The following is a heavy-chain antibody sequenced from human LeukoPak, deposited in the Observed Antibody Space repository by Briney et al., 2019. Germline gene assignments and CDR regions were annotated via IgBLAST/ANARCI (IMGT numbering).Heavy chain of an antibody. CDR2: IYYSGSS. D-gene: IGHD5-12*01. V-gene: IGHV4-59*11. J-gene: IGHJ4*02. CDR1: GGSISSHY. CDR3: ARGGGYDYYFDY. Sequence: KASETLSLTCTVSGGSISSHYWSWIRQPPGKGLEWIGYIYYSGSSNYNPSLKSRVTISVDTSKNQFSLKLSSVTAADAAVYSCARGGGYDYYFDYWGQGTLVTVSS.